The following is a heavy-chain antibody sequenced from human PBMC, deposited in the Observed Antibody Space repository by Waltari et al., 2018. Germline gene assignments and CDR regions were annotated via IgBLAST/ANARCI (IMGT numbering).Heavy chain of an antibody. CDR1: GYTFTSHD. D-gene: IGHD2-2*01. CDR2: MNPNSSNT. CDR3: ARGVPAGFDP. V-gene: IGHV1-8*03. Sequence: QVQLVQSGAEVKKPGASVKVSCKASGYTFTSHDINWVRQATGQGHEGMGWMNPNSSNTGYAQKFQCRVTITRNTSISTAYMELSSLRSEDTAVYYCARGVPAGFDPWGQGTLVTVSS. J-gene: IGHJ5*02.